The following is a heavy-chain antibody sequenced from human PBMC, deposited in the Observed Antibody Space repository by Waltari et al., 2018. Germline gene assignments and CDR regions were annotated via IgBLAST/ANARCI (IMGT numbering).Heavy chain of an antibody. Sequence: EVQLVESGGGLVQPGGSLRLSCEASGFPFGPYWMHWVRQAPGKGLVWVGRITGDGSGTTYAASVKGRFTISRDNVKNTLFLQMNSLRDEDTAVYYCARYVVVTAGDYWGQGALVTVSS. CDR3: ARYVVVTAGDY. J-gene: IGHJ4*02. CDR1: GFPFGPYW. D-gene: IGHD2-21*02. V-gene: IGHV3-74*03. CDR2: ITGDGSGT.